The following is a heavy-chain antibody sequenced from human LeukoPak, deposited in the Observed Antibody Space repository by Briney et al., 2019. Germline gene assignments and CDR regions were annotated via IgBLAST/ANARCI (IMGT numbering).Heavy chain of an antibody. CDR3: ARSPPAYCSGGSCYSGYYYMDV. Sequence: GESLKISRKGSGYSFTSYWIGWVRQMPGKGLEWMGIIYPGDSDTRYSPSFQGQVTISADKSISTAYLQWSSLKASDTAMYYCARSPPAYCSGGSCYSGYYYMDVWGKGTTVTVSS. CDR1: GYSFTSYW. V-gene: IGHV5-51*01. D-gene: IGHD2-15*01. J-gene: IGHJ6*03. CDR2: IYPGDSDT.